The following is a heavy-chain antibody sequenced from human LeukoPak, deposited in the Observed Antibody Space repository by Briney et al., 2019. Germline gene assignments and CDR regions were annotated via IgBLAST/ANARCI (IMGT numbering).Heavy chain of an antibody. CDR3: ARGPTDCTNGVCYTFYYFDY. CDR2: ISNDGRNK. V-gene: IGHV3-30*04. Sequence: GGSLRLSCAASGFTFSNYAFQWVRQAPGKGLEWVAVISNDGRNKNHADSVKGRFTISRDNSKNTLSLQMNGLRAEDTAVYYCARGPTDCTNGVCYTFYYFDYWGQGTLVTVSS. CDR1: GFTFSNYA. J-gene: IGHJ4*02. D-gene: IGHD2-8*01.